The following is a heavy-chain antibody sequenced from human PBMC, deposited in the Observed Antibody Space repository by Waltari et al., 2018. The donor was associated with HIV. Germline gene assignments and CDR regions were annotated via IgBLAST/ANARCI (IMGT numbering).Heavy chain of an antibody. CDR3: ARGVPAATDWFDP. D-gene: IGHD2-2*01. CDR2: IYISGST. CDR1: GGSISSGSYY. Sequence: QVQLQESGPGLVKPSQTLSLTCTVSGGSISSGSYYWSWIRQPAGKGLEWIGRIYISGSTNHNPALKSRVTISVDTSKNHFSLKLSSVTAADTAVYYCARGVPAATDWFDPWGQGTLVTVSS. J-gene: IGHJ5*02. V-gene: IGHV4-61*02.